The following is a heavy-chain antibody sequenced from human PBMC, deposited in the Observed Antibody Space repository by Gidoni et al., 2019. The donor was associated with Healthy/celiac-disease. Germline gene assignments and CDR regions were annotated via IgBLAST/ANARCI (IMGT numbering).Heavy chain of an antibody. CDR3: ARVRYHSSWYMSAYFDY. CDR1: GFTFSDYY. CDR2: ISRSGSTI. J-gene: IGHJ4*02. V-gene: IGHV3-11*01. D-gene: IGHD6-13*01. Sequence: QVQLVESGGGLVKPGGSLRLSCAAYGFTFSDYYMSWIRQAPGKGLQWVAYISRSGSTIYYADSVKGRFTISRDNAKNSLYLQMNSLRAEDTAVYYCARVRYHSSWYMSAYFDYWGQGTLVAVSS.